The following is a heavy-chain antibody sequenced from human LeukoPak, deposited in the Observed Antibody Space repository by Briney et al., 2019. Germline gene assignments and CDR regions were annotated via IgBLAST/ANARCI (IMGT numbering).Heavy chain of an antibody. D-gene: IGHD6-6*01. CDR3: ARAYGSSSPFDY. Sequence: GGSLRLSCAASGFTLSIYSMNWVREAPGKGLERVSYIISSSGTIYYADSVKGRFTISTDNAKNSLYLQMNSLRAEDTAVYYCARAYGSSSPFDYWGQGALVTVSS. V-gene: IGHV3-48*01. CDR2: IISSSGTI. J-gene: IGHJ4*02. CDR1: GFTLSIYS.